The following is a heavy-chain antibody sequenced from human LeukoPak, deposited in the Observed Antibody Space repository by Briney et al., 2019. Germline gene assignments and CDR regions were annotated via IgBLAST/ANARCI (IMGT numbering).Heavy chain of an antibody. CDR2: ISYDGSNK. J-gene: IGHJ4*02. CDR1: GFTFSSYG. CDR3: ARLNCSSTSCYVRTFDY. D-gene: IGHD2-2*01. Sequence: GGSLRLSCAASGFTFSSYGMHWVRQAPGKGLEWVAVISYDGSNKYYADSVKGRFTISRDNSKNTLYLQMNSLRAEDTAVYYCARLNCSSTSCYVRTFDYWGQGTLVTVSS. V-gene: IGHV3-30*03.